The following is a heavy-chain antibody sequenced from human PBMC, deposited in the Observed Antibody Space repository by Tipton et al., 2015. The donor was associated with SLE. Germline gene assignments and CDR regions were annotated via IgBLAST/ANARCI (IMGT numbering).Heavy chain of an antibody. D-gene: IGHD5-18*01. V-gene: IGHV5-51*01. Sequence: QLVQSGAEVKKPGESLKISCKGSGYSFTSYWIGWVRQMPGKGLEWMGIIYPGHSDTRYSPTYQGQVTISAEKSISTAYLQWSSLKASDTAMYYCARQYSYAKGYFDYWDQGALVTVSS. CDR2: IYPGHSDT. CDR3: ARQYSYAKGYFDY. CDR1: GYSFTSYW. J-gene: IGHJ4*02.